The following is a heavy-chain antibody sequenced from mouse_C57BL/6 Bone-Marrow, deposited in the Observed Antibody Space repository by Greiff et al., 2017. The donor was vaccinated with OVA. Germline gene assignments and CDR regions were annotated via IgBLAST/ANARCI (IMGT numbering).Heavy chain of an antibody. J-gene: IGHJ3*01. CDR3: ARPYYYGSLWFAY. Sequence: EVKLVESGGDLVKPGGSLKLSCAASGFTFSSYGMSWVRQTPDKRLEWVATISSGGSYTYYPDSVKGRFTISRDNAKNTLYLQMSSLKSEDTAMYYCARPYYYGSLWFAYWGQGTLVTVSA. D-gene: IGHD1-1*01. CDR1: GFTFSSYG. CDR2: ISSGGSYT. V-gene: IGHV5-6*01.